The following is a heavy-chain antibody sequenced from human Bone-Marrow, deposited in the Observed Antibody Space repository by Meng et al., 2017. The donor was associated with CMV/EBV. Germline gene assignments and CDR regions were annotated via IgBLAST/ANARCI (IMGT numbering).Heavy chain of an antibody. V-gene: IGHV3-21*01. CDR2: ISSSSSYI. CDR3: ARGVYGSGSCLYADYYGMDA. CDR1: GLTFSYYN. D-gene: IGHD3-10*01. Sequence: GEVLKISCTASGLTFSYYNMDWVRQATGKGLEWVSSISSSSSYIYYADSVKGRFTISRANAKNSLYLQMNSLRAEYTAVYYCARGVYGSGSCLYADYYGMDAWGQGTTVTVSS. J-gene: IGHJ6*02.